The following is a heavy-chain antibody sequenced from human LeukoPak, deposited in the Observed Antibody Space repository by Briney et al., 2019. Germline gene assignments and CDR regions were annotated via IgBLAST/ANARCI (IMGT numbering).Heavy chain of an antibody. V-gene: IGHV4-4*02. J-gene: IGHJ4*02. CDR1: GVSISSNNW. CDR3: SGGGWDFDY. Sequence: SETLSLACAVSGVSISSNNWWSWVRQSPGKGLEWIGEISRGGIKNYNPSLENRVTMSLDTSRNHFSLRLTSVTAADTAVYYCSGGGWDFDYWGQGTLVTVSS. D-gene: IGHD6-19*01. CDR2: ISRGGIK.